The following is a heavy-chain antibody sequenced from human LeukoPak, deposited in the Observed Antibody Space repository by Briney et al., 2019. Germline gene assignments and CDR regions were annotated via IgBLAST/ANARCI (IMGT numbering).Heavy chain of an antibody. Sequence: GGSLRLSCAASGFTVSTNYMSWVRQAPGKKLEWVSDIYSDGSTFYADSVKGRFTISRDNSKNTLYLQMNSLRAEDTAVYYCAKCPYYDILTGYYYFDYWGQGTLVTVSS. J-gene: IGHJ4*02. CDR3: AKCPYYDILTGYYYFDY. CDR1: GFTVSTNY. D-gene: IGHD3-9*01. CDR2: IYSDGST. V-gene: IGHV3-53*01.